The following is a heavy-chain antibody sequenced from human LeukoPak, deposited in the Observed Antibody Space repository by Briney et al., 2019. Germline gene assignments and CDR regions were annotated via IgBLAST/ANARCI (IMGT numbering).Heavy chain of an antibody. CDR2: FDPEDGET. CDR1: GYTLTELS. V-gene: IGHV1-24*01. D-gene: IGHD3/OR15-3a*01. CDR3: AKLDVLPYFDS. J-gene: IGHJ4*02. Sequence: ASVKVSCKVSGYTLTELSIHWVRQAPGKGLEWMGGFDPEDGETIYAQKFQGRVTMTEDTSTDTAYMELNSLRVEDTAVYYCAKLDVLPYFDSWGQGTLVTVSS.